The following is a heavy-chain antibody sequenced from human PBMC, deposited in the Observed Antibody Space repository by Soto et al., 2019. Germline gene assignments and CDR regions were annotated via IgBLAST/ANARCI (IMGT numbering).Heavy chain of an antibody. Sequence: GGSLRLSCAASGFTFTRYSTNWVRQAPGKGLEWVSSISSTTNYIYYGDSMKGRFTISRDNAKNSLYLEMNSLRAEDTAVYYCARESEDLTSNFDYWGQGTLVTVSS. CDR2: ISSTTNYI. CDR1: GFTFTRYS. J-gene: IGHJ4*02. V-gene: IGHV3-21*06. CDR3: ARESEDLTSNFDY.